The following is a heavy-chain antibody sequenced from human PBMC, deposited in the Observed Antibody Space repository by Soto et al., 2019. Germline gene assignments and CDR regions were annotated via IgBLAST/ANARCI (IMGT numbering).Heavy chain of an antibody. Sequence: GGSLRLSCAASGFTFTRYSTNWVRQAPGKGLEWVSSISSTTNYIYYGDSMKGRFTISRDNAKNSLYLEMNSLRAEDTAVYYCARESEDLTSNFDYWGQGTLVTVSS. CDR2: ISSTTNYI. CDR1: GFTFTRYS. J-gene: IGHJ4*02. V-gene: IGHV3-21*06. CDR3: ARESEDLTSNFDY.